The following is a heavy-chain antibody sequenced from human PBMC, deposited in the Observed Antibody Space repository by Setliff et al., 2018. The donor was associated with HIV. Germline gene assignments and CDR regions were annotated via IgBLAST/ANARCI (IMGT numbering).Heavy chain of an antibody. CDR3: VSGWATLLRGILTTGWFEP. V-gene: IGHV4-39*01. CDR2: IYYTGNT. CDR1: RASIGSNSYF. Sequence: SETLSLTCTVSRASIGSNSYFWGWIRQPPGKGLEWIGNIYYTGNTYYNPSFQRRVTISLGTSKNQFSLRLNSVTAADTAVYYCVSGWATLLRGILTTGWFEPWGQGTLVTVSS. J-gene: IGHJ5*02. D-gene: IGHD3-10*01.